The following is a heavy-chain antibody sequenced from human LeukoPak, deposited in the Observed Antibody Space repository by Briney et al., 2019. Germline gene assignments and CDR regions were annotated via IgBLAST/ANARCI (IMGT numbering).Heavy chain of an antibody. J-gene: IGHJ4*01. V-gene: IGHV3-30-3*01. CDR1: GFTFRNYY. D-gene: IGHD1-1*01. CDR3: ARDLSGHWTYNY. CDR2: ISLDGNNE. Sequence: TWGSLRLSCAASGFTFRNYYMHWVRQAPGKGLGWVAVISLDGNNEYYADSVKGRFSLSRDNSTNTLYLQLNSLRTEDTAMYYCARDLSGHWTYNYWGQGTLVTVSS.